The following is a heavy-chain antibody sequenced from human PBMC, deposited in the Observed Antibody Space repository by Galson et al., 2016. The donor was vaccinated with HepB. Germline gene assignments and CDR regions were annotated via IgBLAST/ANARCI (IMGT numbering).Heavy chain of an antibody. CDR2: IWDDGSNK. CDR3: ARDGGGEGYNSETPTYPYFDH. Sequence: SLRLSCAASGSTITNYGMHWVRQAPGKGLEWVAVIWDDGSNKYYGDSVKGRFSISRDNSKNTLYLQMNSLRAEDTAVYYCARDGGGEGYNSETPTYPYFDHWGQGTLVTVSS. J-gene: IGHJ4*02. V-gene: IGHV3-33*01. D-gene: IGHD5-24*01. CDR1: GSTITNYG.